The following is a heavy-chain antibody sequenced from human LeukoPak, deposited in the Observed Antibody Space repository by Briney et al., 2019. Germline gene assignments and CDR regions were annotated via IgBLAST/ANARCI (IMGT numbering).Heavy chain of an antibody. CDR3: ARDGGSHGAYPPR. J-gene: IGHJ4*02. D-gene: IGHD4-17*01. CDR2: INEDGSRK. CDR1: GFTFRNYW. Sequence: PGGSLSLSCVGSGFTFRNYWVNWVRQAPGKGLEWGGNINEDGSRKNYADSVKGRFTISRDNSKNSLYLQMDSLRDDDTAVYYCARDGGSHGAYPPRWGQGTVVTVS. V-gene: IGHV3-7*01.